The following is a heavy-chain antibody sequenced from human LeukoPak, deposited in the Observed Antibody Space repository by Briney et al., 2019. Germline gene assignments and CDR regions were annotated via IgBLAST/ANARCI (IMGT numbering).Heavy chain of an antibody. Sequence: GASVKVSCKASGYTFTSYDINRVRQATGQGLEWMGWMNPNSGNTGYAQKFQGRVTITRNTSISTAYMELSSLRSEDTAVYYCARGPRSIAARPYYYYMDVWGKGTTVTVSS. V-gene: IGHV1-8*03. J-gene: IGHJ6*03. CDR1: GYTFTSYD. CDR2: MNPNSGNT. D-gene: IGHD6-6*01. CDR3: ARGPRSIAARPYYYYMDV.